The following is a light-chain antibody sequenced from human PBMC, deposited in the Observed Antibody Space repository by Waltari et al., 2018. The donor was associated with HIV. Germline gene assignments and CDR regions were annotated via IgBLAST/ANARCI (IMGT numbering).Light chain of an antibody. CDR2: DSN. CDR1: AGVVTRGHF. CDR3: LLSFDGTLV. V-gene: IGLV7-46*01. J-gene: IGLJ2*01. Sequence: QPVVTQESSLTVSPGGTVILTCASSAGVVTRGHFPYWFQLRPGQAPKSLIFDSNNRYPWTPARFAGFFLGGKAALTLTGAQPEDEAAYYCLLSFDGTLVFGGGT.